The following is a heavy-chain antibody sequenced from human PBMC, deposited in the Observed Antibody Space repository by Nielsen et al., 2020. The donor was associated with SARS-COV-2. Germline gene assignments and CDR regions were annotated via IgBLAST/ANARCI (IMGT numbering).Heavy chain of an antibody. Sequence: SLKISCAASGFTFDDYAMHWVRQAPGKGLEWVSGISWNRGSIGYADSVKGRFTISRDNAKNSLYLQMNSLRAEDTALYYCAKDIWNYGDYGGGVDYWGQGTLVTVSS. J-gene: IGHJ4*02. D-gene: IGHD4-17*01. CDR3: AKDIWNYGDYGGGVDY. V-gene: IGHV3-9*01. CDR2: ISWNRGSI. CDR1: GFTFDDYA.